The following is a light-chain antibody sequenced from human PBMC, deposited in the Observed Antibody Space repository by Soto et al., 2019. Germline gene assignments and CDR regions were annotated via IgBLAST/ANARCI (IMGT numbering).Light chain of an antibody. CDR1: QTISSR. J-gene: IGKJ2*01. CDR2: KAT. Sequence: DIQMTQSPSSLSASVGDRVTITCRASQTISSRLAWYQQKPGQAPKLLIYKATNLQTGVASRFSGSGSGTDSMLTITGPQADDCVVYYYQQYNEFQDTFGQGTRLDI. V-gene: IGKV1-5*03. CDR3: QQYNEFQDT.